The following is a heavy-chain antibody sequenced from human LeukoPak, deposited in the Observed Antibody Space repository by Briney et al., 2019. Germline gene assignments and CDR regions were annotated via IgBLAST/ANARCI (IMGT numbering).Heavy chain of an antibody. Sequence: PGGSLRLSCAASGFTFSSYAMHWVRQAPGKGLEWVAVISYDGSNKYYADSVKGRFTISRDNSKNTLYLQMNSLRAEDTAVYYCARDFGYGRDGYNSDFDYWGQGTLVTVSS. CDR3: ARDFGYGRDGYNSDFDY. CDR1: GFTFSSYA. D-gene: IGHD5-24*01. J-gene: IGHJ4*02. V-gene: IGHV3-30-3*01. CDR2: ISYDGSNK.